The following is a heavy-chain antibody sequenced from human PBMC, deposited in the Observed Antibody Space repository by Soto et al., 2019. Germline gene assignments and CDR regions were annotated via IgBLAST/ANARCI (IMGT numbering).Heavy chain of an antibody. CDR2: ISGSGGST. Sequence: GGSLRLSCAASGFTFSSYAMSWVRQAPGKGLEWVSAISGSGGSTYYADSVKGRFTISRDNSKNTPYLQMNSLRAEDTAVYYCAKDLSEDYDILTGYYETSYFDYWGQGTLVTVSS. V-gene: IGHV3-23*01. CDR3: AKDLSEDYDILTGYYETSYFDY. CDR1: GFTFSSYA. J-gene: IGHJ4*02. D-gene: IGHD3-9*01.